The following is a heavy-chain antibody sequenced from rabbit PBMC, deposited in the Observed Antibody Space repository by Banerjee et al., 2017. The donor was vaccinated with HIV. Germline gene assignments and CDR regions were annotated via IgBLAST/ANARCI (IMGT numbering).Heavy chain of an antibody. Sequence: QSLEESGGGLVQPGGSLKLSCKASGFDFSSYGVSWVRQAPGKGLEWIGYIDPVFGSTYYASWVNGRFTISSHNAQNTLYLQLNSLTAADTATYFCARVFLSGYGAYDSIYFELWGPGTLVTDS. J-gene: IGHJ6*01. CDR1: GFDFSSYG. CDR2: IDPVFGST. D-gene: IGHD2-1*01. CDR3: ARVFLSGYGAYDSIYFEL. V-gene: IGHV1S7*01.